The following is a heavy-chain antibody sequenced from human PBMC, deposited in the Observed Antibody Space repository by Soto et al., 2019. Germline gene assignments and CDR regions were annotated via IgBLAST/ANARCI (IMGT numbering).Heavy chain of an antibody. Sequence: ASVKVSCKASGGTFSSYAISWVRQAPGQGLEWMGGIIPIFGTANYAQKFQGRVTITADKSTSTAYMELSSLRSEDTAVYYCARVAEAGTGAYYCYYGMDVWGQGTTVTVSS. J-gene: IGHJ6*02. CDR2: IIPIFGTA. CDR3: ARVAEAGTGAYYCYYGMDV. D-gene: IGHD6-13*01. V-gene: IGHV1-69*06. CDR1: GGTFSSYA.